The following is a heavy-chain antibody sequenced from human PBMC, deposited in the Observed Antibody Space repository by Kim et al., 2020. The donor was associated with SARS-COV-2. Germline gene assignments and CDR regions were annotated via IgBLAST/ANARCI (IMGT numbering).Heavy chain of an antibody. V-gene: IGHV1-46*01. Sequence: TSYAQKFQGRVTMTRDTSTSTVYMELSSLRSEDTAVYYCARGDRGAPLGYWGQGTLVTVSS. CDR2: T. CDR3: ARGDRGAPLGY. J-gene: IGHJ4*02. D-gene: IGHD3-10*01.